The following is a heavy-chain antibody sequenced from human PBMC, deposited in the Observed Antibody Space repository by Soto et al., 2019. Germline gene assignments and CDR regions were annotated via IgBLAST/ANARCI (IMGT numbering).Heavy chain of an antibody. CDR2: INTDGSST. Sequence: EVQLVESGGGLVQPGGSLRLSCAASGFTFSSNWMHWVRQAPGKGLLWVSRINTDGSSTSYADSVKGRFTISRDKTKNPLYLQMNTLRAEDTAVYYCARDLPGGWGQGTMVTVSS. CDR3: ARDLPGG. CDR1: GFTFSSNW. V-gene: IGHV3-74*01. J-gene: IGHJ3*01.